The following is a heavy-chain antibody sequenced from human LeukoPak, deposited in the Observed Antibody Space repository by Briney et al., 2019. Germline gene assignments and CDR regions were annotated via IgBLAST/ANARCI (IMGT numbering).Heavy chain of an antibody. CDR1: GGSFSGYY. D-gene: IGHD3-22*01. J-gene: IGHJ3*02. CDR2: INHSGST. Sequence: SETLSLTCAVYGGSFSGYYWSWIRQPPGKGLEWIGEINHSGSTNYNPSLKSRVTISVDTSKNQFSLKLSSVTAADTAVYYRARGYYDSSGQNPERVAFDIWGQGTMVTVSS. V-gene: IGHV4-34*01. CDR3: ARGYYDSSGQNPERVAFDI.